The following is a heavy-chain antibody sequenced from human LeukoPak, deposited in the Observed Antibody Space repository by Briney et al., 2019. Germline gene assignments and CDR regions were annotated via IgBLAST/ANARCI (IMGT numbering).Heavy chain of an antibody. CDR3: ARGVVILDN. V-gene: IGHV3-74*01. CDR1: GITFSDYW. D-gene: IGHD3-3*01. J-gene: IGHJ4*02. CDR2: INRDQTNT. Sequence: GGSLRLSRVVSGITFSDYWMHWVRQAPGKGLVWVSRINRDQTNTSYADSVKGRFTISRDNAKNTLYLQMNSLKAEDTGVYYCARGVVILDNWGQGTLVTVSS.